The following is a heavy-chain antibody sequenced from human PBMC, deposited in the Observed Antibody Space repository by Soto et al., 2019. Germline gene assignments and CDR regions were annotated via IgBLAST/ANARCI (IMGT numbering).Heavy chain of an antibody. CDR3: ARSSYPYSGYDYVVGY. J-gene: IGHJ4*02. V-gene: IGHV1-69*02. Sequence: SVKVSCKASGGTFSSYTISWVRQAPGQGLEWMGRIIPILGIANYAQKFQGRVTITADKSTSTAYMELSSLRSEDTAVYYCARSSYPYSGYDYVVGYWGQGTLVTVSS. CDR1: GGTFSSYT. CDR2: IIPILGIA. D-gene: IGHD5-12*01.